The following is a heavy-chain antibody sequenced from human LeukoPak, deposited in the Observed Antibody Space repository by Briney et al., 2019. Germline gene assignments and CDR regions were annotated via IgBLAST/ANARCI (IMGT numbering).Heavy chain of an antibody. CDR3: ARGPDRYCSSTSCSYYLDY. J-gene: IGHJ4*02. CDR2: INHSGST. CDR1: GGSFSGYY. V-gene: IGHV4-34*01. D-gene: IGHD2-2*01. Sequence: NASETLSLTCAVYGGSFSGYYWSWIRQPPGKGLEWIGEINHSGSTNYNPSLKSRVTISVDTSKNQFSLKLSSVTAADTAVYYCARGPDRYCSSTSCSYYLDYWGQGTLVTVSS.